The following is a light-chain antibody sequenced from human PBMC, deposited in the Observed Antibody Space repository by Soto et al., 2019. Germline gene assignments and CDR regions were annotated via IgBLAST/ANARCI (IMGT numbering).Light chain of an antibody. Sequence: EIVLTQSPATLSLSPGERATLSCRAGQNIGTSLVWSQQKPGQSPRLLIYGASTRATGIPARFSGSGSGTEFTLTISSLQSEDSAVYYCQQYHKWPPITFGQGTRLEIK. CDR2: GAS. V-gene: IGKV3-15*01. CDR3: QQYHKWPPIT. CDR1: QNIGTS. J-gene: IGKJ5*01.